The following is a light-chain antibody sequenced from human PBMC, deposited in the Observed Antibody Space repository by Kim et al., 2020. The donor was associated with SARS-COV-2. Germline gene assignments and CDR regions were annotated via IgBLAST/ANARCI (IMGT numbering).Light chain of an antibody. J-gene: IGKJ5*01. CDR3: QQRGNWPT. CDR2: DAS. V-gene: IGKV3-11*01. Sequence: SLSPGESAPPSCRASQSVKTYLAWYQHKPGQSPRLLIHDASNRATGVPPRFSGGGSGTDFTLTISSLEPEDFAVYYCQQRGNWPTFGQGTRLEIK. CDR1: QSVKTY.